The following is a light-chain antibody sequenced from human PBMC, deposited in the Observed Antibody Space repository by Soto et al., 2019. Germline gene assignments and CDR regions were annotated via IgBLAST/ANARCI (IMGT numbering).Light chain of an antibody. CDR3: QQYNTYAT. Sequence: DIQMTQSPSSLSASVGDRVTITCRASQDIRSDLGWFQQKPGKAPKRLIFAASTLESGVPSRFSGSRAGTEFTLTISSLQPEDFATYFCQQYNTYATFGQGTRLDIK. J-gene: IGKJ5*01. CDR2: AAS. CDR1: QDIRSD. V-gene: IGKV1-17*01.